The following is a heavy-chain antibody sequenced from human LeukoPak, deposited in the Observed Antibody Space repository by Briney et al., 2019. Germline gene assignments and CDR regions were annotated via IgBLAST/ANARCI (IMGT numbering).Heavy chain of an antibody. CDR2: ISGSGTTI. D-gene: IGHD4-17*01. CDR3: ARENYGDYVDK. Sequence: GGSLRLSCAASGLTFSSYEMNWVRQAPGKGLEWVSYISGSGTTIHYADSVKGRFTISRGNAKNSLYLQMNSLRAEDTAVYYCARENYGDYVDKWGQGTLVTVSS. V-gene: IGHV3-48*03. CDR1: GLTFSSYE. J-gene: IGHJ4*02.